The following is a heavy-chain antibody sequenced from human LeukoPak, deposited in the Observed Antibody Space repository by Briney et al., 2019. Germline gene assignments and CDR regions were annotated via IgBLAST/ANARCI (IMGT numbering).Heavy chain of an antibody. Sequence: GGSLRLSCTASGFTFSTYAMSWVRQAPGKGLELASGISGGGGTTYYADSVKGRFTISRDNAKNSLYLQMNSLRAEDTAVYYCERDLTLEMTYYDILTGYPYYFDYWGQGTLVTVSS. D-gene: IGHD3-9*01. V-gene: IGHV3-23*01. J-gene: IGHJ4*02. CDR1: GFTFSTYA. CDR2: ISGGGGTT. CDR3: ERDLTLEMTYYDILTGYPYYFDY.